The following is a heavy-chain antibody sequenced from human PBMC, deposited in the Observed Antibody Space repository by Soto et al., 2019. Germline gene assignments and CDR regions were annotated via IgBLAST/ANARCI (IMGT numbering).Heavy chain of an antibody. J-gene: IGHJ4*02. D-gene: IGHD4-17*01. V-gene: IGHV4-59*01. CDR2: IYYSGST. CDR3: ARRYGDQFYY. CDR1: GGSISSYY. Sequence: QVQLQESGPGLVKPSETLSLTCTVSGGSISSYYWSWIRQPPGKGLEWIGYIYYSGSTNYNPPLHSRVTISVDTSKNQFSLKLCSVNAADTAVYYCARRYGDQFYYWGQGTPVTVSS.